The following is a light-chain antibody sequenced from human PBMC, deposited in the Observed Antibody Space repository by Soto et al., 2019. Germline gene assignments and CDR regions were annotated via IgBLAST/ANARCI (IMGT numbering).Light chain of an antibody. J-gene: IGKJ4*01. CDR1: QSISTW. V-gene: IGKV1-5*03. Sequence: DIQMTQSPSTLSASVGDRVTFTYRASQSISTWLAWYQQKPGKAPKLLIYKASSLEGGVPSRFSGGGSGRDFNITISTLQPDDFATYYCQQYNTYPLPFGGGTKVDIK. CDR2: KAS. CDR3: QQYNTYPLP.